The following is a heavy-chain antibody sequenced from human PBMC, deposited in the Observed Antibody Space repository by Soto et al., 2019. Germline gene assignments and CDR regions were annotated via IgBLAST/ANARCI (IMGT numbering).Heavy chain of an antibody. D-gene: IGHD6-19*01. CDR3: ARIGGGYDIDF. Sequence: PSEPLSLTCSFSGGSVSSGSFHRRWIRQPPGKGLQFIGSIFYNGTANYSPSLKNRVSISIDTSQSQFFLQLISVAAADTAVYYCARIGGGYDIDFWGQGSLVTVS. CDR1: GGSVSSGSFH. V-gene: IGHV4-61*01. CDR2: IFYNGTA. J-gene: IGHJ4*02.